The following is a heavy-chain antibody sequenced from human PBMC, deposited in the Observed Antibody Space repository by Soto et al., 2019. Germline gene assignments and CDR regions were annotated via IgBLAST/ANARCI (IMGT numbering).Heavy chain of an antibody. Sequence: SETLSLTCTVSGGSISSGDYYWSWIRQPPGKGLEWIGYIYYSGSTYYNPSLKSRVTISVDTSKNQFSLKLSSVTAADTAVYYCARAKYCGGDCYPYFDYWGQGTLVTVSS. J-gene: IGHJ4*02. CDR1: GGSISSGDYY. D-gene: IGHD2-21*02. V-gene: IGHV4-30-4*01. CDR2: IYYSGST. CDR3: ARAKYCGGDCYPYFDY.